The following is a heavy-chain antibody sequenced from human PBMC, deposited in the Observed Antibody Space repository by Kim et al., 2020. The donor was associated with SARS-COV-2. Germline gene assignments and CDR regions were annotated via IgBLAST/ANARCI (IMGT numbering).Heavy chain of an antibody. Sequence: TNYAQKLQGRVTMTTDTSTSTAYMELRSLRSDDTAVYYCARDYNLRRGDYWGQGTLVTVSS. D-gene: IGHD1-1*01. CDR3: ARDYNLRRGDY. J-gene: IGHJ4*02. V-gene: IGHV1-18*01. CDR2: T.